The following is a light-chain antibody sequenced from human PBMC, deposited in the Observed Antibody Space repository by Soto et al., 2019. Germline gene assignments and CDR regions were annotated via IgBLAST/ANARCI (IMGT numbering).Light chain of an antibody. CDR2: AAS. CDR1: QGISSY. CDR3: QQYYSYPRT. J-gene: IGKJ1*01. V-gene: IGKV1-8*01. Sequence: IQMTQSPSSLSASVGDRVTITCRASQGISSYLAWYQQKPGKAPKLLIYAASTLQSGVPSRFSGSGSGADFTLTISCLQSEDFATYYCQQYYSYPRTFGQGTKVDIK.